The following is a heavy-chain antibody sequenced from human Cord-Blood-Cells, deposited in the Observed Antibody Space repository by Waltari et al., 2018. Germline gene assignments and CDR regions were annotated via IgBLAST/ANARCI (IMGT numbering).Heavy chain of an antibody. Sequence: QLQLQESGPGLVKPSETLSLTCTVPGGSISSSSYYWGWIRQPPGKGLGWIGSSYYSGSTYYNPSLKSRVTISVDTSKNQFSLKLSSVTAADTAVYYCARIGTMVRGVARAFDIWGQGTMVTVSS. J-gene: IGHJ3*02. CDR3: ARIGTMVRGVARAFDI. D-gene: IGHD3-10*01. V-gene: IGHV4-39*01. CDR2: SYYSGST. CDR1: GGSISSSSYY.